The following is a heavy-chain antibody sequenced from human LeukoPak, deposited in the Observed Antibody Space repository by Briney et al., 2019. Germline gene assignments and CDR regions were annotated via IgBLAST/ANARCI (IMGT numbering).Heavy chain of an antibody. CDR2: IDPSDSYT. D-gene: IGHD5-18*01. J-gene: IGHJ5*02. Sequence: GESLKISCKGSGYSFTSYWISWVRQMPGKGLEWMGRIDPSDSYTNYSPSFQGHVTISADKSISTAYLQWSSLKASDTAIYYCARYSWIQLWFDPWGQGTLVTVSS. V-gene: IGHV5-10-1*01. CDR3: ARYSWIQLWFDP. CDR1: GYSFTSYW.